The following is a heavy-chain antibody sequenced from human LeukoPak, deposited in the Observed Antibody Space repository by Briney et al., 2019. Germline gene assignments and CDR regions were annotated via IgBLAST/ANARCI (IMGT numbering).Heavy chain of an antibody. D-gene: IGHD5-18*01. J-gene: IGHJ4*02. V-gene: IGHV1-46*01. CDR2: INPSGGST. CDR1: GYTFTSYY. CDR3: ARSSVRASPQADSYGPFDY. Sequence: ASVKVSCKASGYTFTSYYMHWVRQAPGQGLEWMGIINPSGGSTSYAQKFQGRVTITADESTSTAYMELSSLRSEDTAVYYCARSSVRASPQADSYGPFDYWGQGTLVTVSS.